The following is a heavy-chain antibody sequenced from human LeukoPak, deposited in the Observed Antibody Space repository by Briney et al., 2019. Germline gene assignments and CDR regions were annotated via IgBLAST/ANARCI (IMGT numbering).Heavy chain of an antibody. V-gene: IGHV3-33*01. D-gene: IGHD6-19*01. Sequence: PGRSLRLSRAASGFTFSSFAMHWVRQAPGKGLEWVAVISYDGGNKYYADSVKGRFTISRDNSKNTLYLQMNSLRAEDTAVYYCARDSSGNYFDNWGQGTLVTVSS. CDR2: ISYDGGNK. CDR1: GFTFSSFA. J-gene: IGHJ4*02. CDR3: ARDSSGNYFDN.